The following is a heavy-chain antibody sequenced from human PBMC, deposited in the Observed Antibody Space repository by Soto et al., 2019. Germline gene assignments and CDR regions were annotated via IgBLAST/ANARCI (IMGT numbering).Heavy chain of an antibody. Sequence: QVQLVQSGAEEKKPGASVKVSCKASGYTFTSYAMHWVRQAPGQSLEWMGWINAGNGNTKYSQKFQGRGTITRDTSASTAYQAPSRLRSADTAVYYCARGITLPTPLDYWGQGALLTVSS. CDR2: INAGNGNT. J-gene: IGHJ4*02. CDR3: ARGITLPTPLDY. D-gene: IGHD1-20*01. CDR1: GYTFTSYA. V-gene: IGHV1-3*05.